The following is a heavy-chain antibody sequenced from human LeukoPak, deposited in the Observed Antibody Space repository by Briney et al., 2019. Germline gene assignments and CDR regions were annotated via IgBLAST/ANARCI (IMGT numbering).Heavy chain of an antibody. CDR2: INPSGGST. Sequence: ASVKVSCKASGYTFTSYYMHWVRQAPGQGLEWMGIINPSGGSTSYAQKFQGRVTMTRDTSTSTVYMELSSLRSEDTAVYYCARRSWYYYDSSGYYLTDWGQGTLVTVSS. CDR3: ARRSWYYYDSSGYYLTD. J-gene: IGHJ4*02. CDR1: GYTFTSYY. V-gene: IGHV1-46*01. D-gene: IGHD3-22*01.